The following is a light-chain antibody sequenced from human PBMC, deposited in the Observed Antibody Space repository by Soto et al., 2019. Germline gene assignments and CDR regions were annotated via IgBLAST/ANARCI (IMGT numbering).Light chain of an antibody. Sequence: QSALTQPASVSGSPGQSITFSCTGTSSDVGRYNLVSWYQQHPGKAPKLMIYEGSKRPSGVSNRFSGSKSGNTDSLTISGLQAEDEADYYCCSYAGSRVFGGGTKLTVL. J-gene: IGLJ3*02. CDR2: EGS. V-gene: IGLV2-23*01. CDR1: SSDVGRYNL. CDR3: CSYAGSRV.